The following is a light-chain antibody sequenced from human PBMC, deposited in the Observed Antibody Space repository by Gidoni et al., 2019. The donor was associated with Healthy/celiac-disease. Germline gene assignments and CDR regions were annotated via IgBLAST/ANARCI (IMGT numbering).Light chain of an antibody. J-gene: IGKJ4*01. Sequence: EIVMMQSPATLSVSPGERATLSCRASQSVSSNLAWYQQKPGQAPRLLNYGASTRATGIPARFSGSGSGKEFTLTISSLQSEDFAVYYCQQYNNWTPLTFGGGTKVEIK. CDR3: QQYNNWTPLT. CDR1: QSVSSN. CDR2: GAS. V-gene: IGKV3D-15*01.